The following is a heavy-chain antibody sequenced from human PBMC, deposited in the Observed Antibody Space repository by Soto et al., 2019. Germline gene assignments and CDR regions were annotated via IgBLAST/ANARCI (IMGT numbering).Heavy chain of an antibody. CDR2: IYHSGST. V-gene: IGHV4-30-2*01. D-gene: IGHD4-4*01. CDR3: ARGMTTVTTFDY. Sequence: SETLSLTCAVSGGSISSGGYSCSWIRQPPGKGLEWIGYIYHSGSTYYNPSLKSRVTISVDRSKNQFSLKLSSVTAADTAVYYRARGMTTVTTFDYWGQGTLVTVSS. J-gene: IGHJ4*02. CDR1: GGSISSGGYS.